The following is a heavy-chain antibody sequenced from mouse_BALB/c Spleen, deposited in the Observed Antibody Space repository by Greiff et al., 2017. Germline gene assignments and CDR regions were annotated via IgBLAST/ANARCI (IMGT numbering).Heavy chain of an antibody. CDR1: GYTFTSYW. CDR2: IYPGSGST. CDR3: TNYGYDGPWLAY. V-gene: IGHV1S22*01. Sequence: LQQPGSELVRPGASVKLSCKASGYTFTSYWMHWVKQRPGQGLEWIGNIYPGSGSTNYDEKFKSKATLTVDTSSSTAYMQLSSLTSEDSAVYYCTNYGYDGPWLAYWGQGTLVTVSA. J-gene: IGHJ3*01. D-gene: IGHD2-2*01.